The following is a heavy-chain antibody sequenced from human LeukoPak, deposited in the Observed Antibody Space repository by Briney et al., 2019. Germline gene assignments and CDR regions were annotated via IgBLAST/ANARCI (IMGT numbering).Heavy chain of an antibody. V-gene: IGHV3-30*02. Sequence: GGSLRLSCAASGFTFSSYGMHWVRQAPGKGLEWVAFIRYDGSNKYYADSVKGRFTISRDNSKNTLYLQMNSLRAEDTAVYYCAKVTVAGYYYGMDVWGQGTTLTVSS. CDR1: GFTFSSYG. J-gene: IGHJ6*02. D-gene: IGHD6-19*01. CDR3: AKVTVAGYYYGMDV. CDR2: IRYDGSNK.